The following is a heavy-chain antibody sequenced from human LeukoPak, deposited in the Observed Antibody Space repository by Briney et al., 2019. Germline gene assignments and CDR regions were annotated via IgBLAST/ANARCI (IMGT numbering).Heavy chain of an antibody. J-gene: IGHJ4*02. CDR1: GFTFSNYA. V-gene: IGHV3-23*01. D-gene: IGHD2-2*01. Sequence: GGSLRLSCAASGFTFSNYAMSWVRQAPGKGLEWVSAISGSGGGTYYADFVKGRFTISRDNSKNTLYLQMNSLRAEDTAVYYCARLPAYCSSTSCYYDYWGQGTLVTVSS. CDR2: ISGSGGGT. CDR3: ARLPAYCSSTSCYYDY.